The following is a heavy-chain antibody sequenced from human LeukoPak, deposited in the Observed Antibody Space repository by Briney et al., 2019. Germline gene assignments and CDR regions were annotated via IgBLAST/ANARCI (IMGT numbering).Heavy chain of an antibody. CDR2: IYTSGST. J-gene: IGHJ4*02. CDR3: ARVKSSAYYYDYFDS. D-gene: IGHD3-22*01. Sequence: SETLSLTCAVYGGSFSGYYWSWIRQPPGKGLEWIGRIYTSGSTNYNPSLKSRVTMSVDTSRNQFSLMLDSVTAADSAVYYCARVKSSAYYYDYFDSWGQGALVTVSS. V-gene: IGHV4-59*10. CDR1: GGSFSGYY.